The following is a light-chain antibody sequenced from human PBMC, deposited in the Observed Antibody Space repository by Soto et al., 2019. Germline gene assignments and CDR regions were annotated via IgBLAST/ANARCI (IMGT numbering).Light chain of an antibody. Sequence: DIQMTQSPSSLSAAIGDRVTITCRASQSIKNYLNWYQHKPGAAPKLLIFGASNLESGVPSRFNGSGSETEFTLSISSLQPEDFATYYCQQGYSTTPITFGQGTRLEIK. J-gene: IGKJ5*01. CDR2: GAS. CDR3: QQGYSTTPIT. CDR1: QSIKNY. V-gene: IGKV1-39*01.